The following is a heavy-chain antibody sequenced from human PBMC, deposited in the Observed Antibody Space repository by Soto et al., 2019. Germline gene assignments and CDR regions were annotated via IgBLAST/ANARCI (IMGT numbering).Heavy chain of an antibody. CDR2: IIPILGIA. CDR1: GGTFSSYT. V-gene: IGHV1-69*02. CDR3: ARSYGSGSYSRPLDY. D-gene: IGHD3-10*01. J-gene: IGHJ4*02. Sequence: QVQLVQSGAEVKKPGSSVKVSCKASGGTFSSYTISWVRQAPGQGLEWMGRIIPILGIANYAQKFQGRVTNTADKSTSTADIELSSLRSEDTAVYYCARSYGSGSYSRPLDYWGQGTLVTVSS.